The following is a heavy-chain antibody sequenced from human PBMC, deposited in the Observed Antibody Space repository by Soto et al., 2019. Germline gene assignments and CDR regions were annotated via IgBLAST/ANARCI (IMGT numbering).Heavy chain of an antibody. CDR2: ISYDGSNK. CDR3: AKDRGIAAAGTIYYYGMDV. D-gene: IGHD6-13*01. Sequence: GGSLRLSCAASGFTSSSYGMHWVRQAPGKGLEWVAVISYDGSNKYYADSVKGRFTISRDSSKNTLYLQMNSLRAEDTAVYYCAKDRGIAAAGTIYYYGMDVWGQGTTVTVSS. V-gene: IGHV3-30*18. CDR1: GFTSSSYG. J-gene: IGHJ6*02.